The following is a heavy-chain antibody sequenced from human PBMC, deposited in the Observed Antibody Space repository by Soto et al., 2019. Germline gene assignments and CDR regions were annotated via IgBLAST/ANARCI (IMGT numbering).Heavy chain of an antibody. CDR3: ARDSTPLRGIVVVITFFDY. CDR2: INPSGGST. Sequence: GASVKVSCKASGYTFTSYGISWVRQAPGQGLEWMGIINPSGGSTSYAQKFQGRVTMTRDTSTSTVYMELSSLRSEDTAVYYCARDSTPLRGIVVVITFFDYWGQGTLVTVSS. V-gene: IGHV1-46*03. D-gene: IGHD3-22*01. CDR1: GYTFTSYG. J-gene: IGHJ4*02.